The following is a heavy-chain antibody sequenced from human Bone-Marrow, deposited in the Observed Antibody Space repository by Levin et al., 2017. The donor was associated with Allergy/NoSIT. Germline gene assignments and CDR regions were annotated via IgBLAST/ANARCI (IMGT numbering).Heavy chain of an antibody. CDR2: LSWNSGSI. CDR3: AKGPGIAAAKRYLDY. D-gene: IGHD6-13*01. V-gene: IGHV3-9*01. CDR1: GFTFGDSA. Sequence: GGSLRLSCAASGFTFGDSAMHWVRQAPGKGLEWVSGLSWNSGSIGYADSVKGRFTISRDNAKNSLYLPMNSLKTEDTALYYCAKGPGIAAAKRYLDYWGQGTLVTVSS. J-gene: IGHJ4*02.